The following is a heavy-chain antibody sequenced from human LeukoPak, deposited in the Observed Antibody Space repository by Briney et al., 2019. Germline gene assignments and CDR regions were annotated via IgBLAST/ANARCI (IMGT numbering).Heavy chain of an antibody. CDR2: INPNSGGT. CDR3: ARDLNPTYYYGSGSHLYNWFDP. CDR1: GYTFTGYY. J-gene: IGHJ5*02. D-gene: IGHD3-10*01. Sequence: ASVKVSCKASGYTFTGYYMHWVRQAPGQGLEWMGWINPNSGGTNYAQKFQGRVTMTGDTSISTAYMELSRLRSDDTAVYYCARDLNPTYYYGSGSHLYNWFDPWGQGTLVTVSS. V-gene: IGHV1-2*02.